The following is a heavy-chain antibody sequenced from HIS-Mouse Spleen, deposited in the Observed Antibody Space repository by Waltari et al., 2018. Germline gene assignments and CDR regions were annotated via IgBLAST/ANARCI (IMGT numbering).Heavy chain of an antibody. CDR3: ARAAAAGQDY. CDR1: GYSISSGYY. V-gene: IGHV4-38-2*02. CDR2: IYHSGST. Sequence: QVQLQASGTGLVKPSEALSLTCTVAGYSISSGYYWGWIRQPPGKGLEWIGSIYHSGSTYYNPSLKSRVTISVDTSKNQFSMKLSSVTAADTAVYYCARAAAAGQDYWGQGTLVTVSS. D-gene: IGHD6-13*01. J-gene: IGHJ4*02.